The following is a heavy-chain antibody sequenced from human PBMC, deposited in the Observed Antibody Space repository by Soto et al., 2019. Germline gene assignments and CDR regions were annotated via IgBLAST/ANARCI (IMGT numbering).Heavy chain of an antibody. Sequence: GGSLRLSCAASGFNFGVFGMHWVRQAPGKGLEWLSVLSYEGSEEYYADSVRGRFTISRDNSKNTLSLQMDSLRVGDTGVYYCALTRRSSLLEVAGPGFEYWGQGTLVTVSS. D-gene: IGHD6-19*01. J-gene: IGHJ4*02. CDR2: LSYEGSEE. CDR3: ALTRRSSLLEVAGPGFEY. V-gene: IGHV3-30*03. CDR1: GFNFGVFG.